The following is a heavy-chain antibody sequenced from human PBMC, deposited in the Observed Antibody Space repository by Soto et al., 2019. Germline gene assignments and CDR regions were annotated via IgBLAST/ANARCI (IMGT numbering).Heavy chain of an antibody. V-gene: IGHV4-30-2*01. J-gene: IGHJ6*02. CDR2: IYHSGST. D-gene: IGHD3-22*01. Sequence: QLQLQESGSGLVKPSQTLSLTCAVSGGSISSGGYSWSWIRQPPGKGLEWIGYIYHSGSTYYNPSPKSRVTISVDRSKNQFSLKLSSVTAADTAVYYCASKGYYGGMDVWGQGTTVTVSS. CDR3: ASKGYYGGMDV. CDR1: GGSISSGGYS.